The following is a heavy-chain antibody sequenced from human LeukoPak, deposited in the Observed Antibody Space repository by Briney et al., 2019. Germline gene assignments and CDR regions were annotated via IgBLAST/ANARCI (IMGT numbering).Heavy chain of an antibody. V-gene: IGHV3-48*01. D-gene: IGHD7-27*01. Sequence: GGSLRLSCAASGFTFSSYSMNWVRQAPGKGLEWVSYISSSSSINYADSVKGRSTISRDNAKNSLYLQMNSLRAEDTAVYYCARQLGRFSYILYYYYMDVWGKGTTVTVSS. CDR2: ISSSSSI. CDR1: GFTFSSYS. CDR3: ARQLGRFSYILYYYYMDV. J-gene: IGHJ6*03.